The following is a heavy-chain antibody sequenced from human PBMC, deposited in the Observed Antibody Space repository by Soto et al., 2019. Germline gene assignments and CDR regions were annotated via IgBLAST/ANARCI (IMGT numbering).Heavy chain of an antibody. J-gene: IGHJ4*02. CDR1: GGTFSSYA. CDR3: ARPHFGAAGGPFTLDY. Sequence: GASVKVSCKASGGTFSSYAISWVRQAPGQGLEWMGGIIPILGTANYAQKFQGRVTITADKSTSTAYMELSSLRSEDTAVYYCARPHFGAAGGPFTLDYWGQGTLVTVSS. V-gene: IGHV1-69*10. D-gene: IGHD6-13*01. CDR2: IIPILGTA.